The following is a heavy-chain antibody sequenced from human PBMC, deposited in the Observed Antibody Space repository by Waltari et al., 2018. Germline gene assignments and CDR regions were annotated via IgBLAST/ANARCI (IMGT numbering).Heavy chain of an antibody. CDR3: ARGPASFGYNWFDP. CDR2: INHSGST. J-gene: IGHJ5*02. CDR1: GGSFSGYY. Sequence: QVQLQQWGAGLLKPSETLSLTCAVYGGSFSGYYWSWTRQPPGKGLDVIGEINHSGSTNYNPSLKSRVTISVDTSKTQFSLKLSSVTAADTAVYYCARGPASFGYNWFDPWGQGTLVTVSS. D-gene: IGHD3-10*01. V-gene: IGHV4-34*01.